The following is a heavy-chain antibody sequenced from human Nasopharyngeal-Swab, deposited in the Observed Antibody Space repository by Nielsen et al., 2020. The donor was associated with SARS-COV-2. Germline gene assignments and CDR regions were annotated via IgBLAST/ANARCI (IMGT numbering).Heavy chain of an antibody. J-gene: IGHJ4*02. Sequence: WIRQPPGKGLEWIGYIYYSGSTYYNPSLKSRVTISVGTSKNQFSLKLSSVTAADTAVYYCAGFPYCSGGSCSNDYWGQGTRVTVSS. CDR2: IYYSGST. CDR3: AGFPYCSGGSCSNDY. V-gene: IGHV4-31*02. D-gene: IGHD2-15*01.